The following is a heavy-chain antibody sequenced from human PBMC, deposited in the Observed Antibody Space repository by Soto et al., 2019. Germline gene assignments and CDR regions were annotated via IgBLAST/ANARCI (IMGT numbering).Heavy chain of an antibody. J-gene: IGHJ4*02. Sequence: SETLSLTCAVYGGSFSGYYWSWIRQPPGKGLEWIGEINHSGSTNYNPSLKSRVTISVDTSKNQFSLKLSSVTAADTAVYYCARGSEATTVTNFEYWGQGTLVTVSS. V-gene: IGHV4-34*01. CDR3: ARGSEATTVTNFEY. CDR2: INHSGST. CDR1: GGSFSGYY. D-gene: IGHD4-17*01.